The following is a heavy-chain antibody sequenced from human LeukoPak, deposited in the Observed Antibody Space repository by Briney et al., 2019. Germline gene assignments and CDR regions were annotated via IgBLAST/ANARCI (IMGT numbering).Heavy chain of an antibody. J-gene: IGHJ5*02. V-gene: IGHV4-4*02. CDR2: IYHSGST. D-gene: IGHD3/OR15-3a*01. Sequence: SGTLSLTCAVSGGSISSSNWWSWVRQPPGKGLEWIGEIYHSGSTNYNPSLKSRVTISVDTSKNQFSLKLSSVTAADTAVYYCARSRRAGLGLVITPNWFDPWGQGTLVTVSS. CDR1: GGSISSSNW. CDR3: ARSRRAGLGLVITPNWFDP.